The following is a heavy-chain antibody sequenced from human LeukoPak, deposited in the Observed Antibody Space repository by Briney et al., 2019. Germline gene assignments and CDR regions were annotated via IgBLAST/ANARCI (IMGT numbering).Heavy chain of an antibody. D-gene: IGHD6-13*01. V-gene: IGHV4-59*08. CDR1: GGSISSYY. J-gene: IGHJ4*02. Sequence: ETLSLTCTVSGGSISSYYWSWIRQPPGKGLEWIGYIYYSGSTNYNPSLKSRVTISVDTSKNQFSLKLSSVTAADTAVYYCARAGYSSSWSPPHFDYWGQGTLVTVSS. CDR3: ARAGYSSSWSPPHFDY. CDR2: IYYSGST.